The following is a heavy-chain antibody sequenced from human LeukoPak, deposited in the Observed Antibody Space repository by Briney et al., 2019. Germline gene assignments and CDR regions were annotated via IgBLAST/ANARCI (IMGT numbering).Heavy chain of an antibody. CDR2: INPNSGGT. CDR3: ARGGIAAASRVQH. Sequence: ASVKVSCKASGYTFTGYYMHWVRQAPGQGLEWMGWINPNSGGTNYAQKFQGWVTMTRDTSISTAYMELSRLRSDDAAVYYCARGGIAAASRVQHWGQGTLVTVSS. D-gene: IGHD6-13*01. V-gene: IGHV1-2*04. J-gene: IGHJ1*01. CDR1: GYTFTGYY.